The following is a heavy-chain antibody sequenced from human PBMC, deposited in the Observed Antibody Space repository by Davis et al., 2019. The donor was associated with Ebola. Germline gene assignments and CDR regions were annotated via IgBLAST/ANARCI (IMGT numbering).Heavy chain of an antibody. Sequence: SVKVSCKASGGTFSSYATSWVRQAPGQGLEWMGGIIPIFGTANYAQKFQGRVTITADESTSTAYMELSSLRSEDTAVYYCARGGGYCSGGSCYSNWFDPWGQGTLVTVSS. V-gene: IGHV1-69*13. CDR3: ARGGGYCSGGSCYSNWFDP. D-gene: IGHD2-15*01. CDR1: GGTFSSYA. CDR2: IIPIFGTA. J-gene: IGHJ5*02.